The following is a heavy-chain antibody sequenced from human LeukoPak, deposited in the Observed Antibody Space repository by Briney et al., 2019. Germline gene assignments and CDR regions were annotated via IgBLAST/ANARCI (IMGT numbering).Heavy chain of an antibody. D-gene: IGHD3-22*01. V-gene: IGHV3-30*04. Sequence: GGSLRLSCAASGFTFSSYAMHWVRQAPGKGLEWVAVISYDGSNKYYADSVKGRFTISRDNSKNTLHLQMNSLRAEDTAVYYCARLVGWVDSTGYYGTDSWGQGTLVTVSS. J-gene: IGHJ5*02. CDR1: GFTFSSYA. CDR3: ARLVGWVDSTGYYGTDS. CDR2: ISYDGSNK.